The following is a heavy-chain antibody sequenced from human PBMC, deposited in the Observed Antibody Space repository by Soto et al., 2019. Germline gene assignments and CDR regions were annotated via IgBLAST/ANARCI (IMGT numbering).Heavy chain of an antibody. J-gene: IGHJ4*02. CDR1: GFTFSSYW. Sequence: GGSLRLSCAASGFTFSSYWMSWVRQAPGKGLEWGANIKQDGSEKYYVDSVKGRFTISRDNAKNSLYLQMNSLRAEDTAVYYCARGGPGSAYSSSWYYFDYWGQGTLVTVSS. CDR2: IKQDGSEK. D-gene: IGHD6-13*01. V-gene: IGHV3-7*01. CDR3: ARGGPGSAYSSSWYYFDY.